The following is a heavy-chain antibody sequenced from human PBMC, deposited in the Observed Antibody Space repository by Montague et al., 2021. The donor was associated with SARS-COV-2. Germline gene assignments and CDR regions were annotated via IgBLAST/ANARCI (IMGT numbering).Heavy chain of an antibody. J-gene: IGHJ3*02. CDR1: GFTLDDYG. CDR2: INWNGGGT. Sequence: SLRLSCATSGFTLDDYGMSWVRQAPGKGLEWVSGINWNGGGTGYADSVKGRFSISRDSAKNSLHLQMNNLRAEDTALYYCAGWFGELLWADTFDIWGQGTMVTVS. V-gene: IGHV3-20*04. CDR3: AGWFGELLWADTFDI. D-gene: IGHD3-10*01.